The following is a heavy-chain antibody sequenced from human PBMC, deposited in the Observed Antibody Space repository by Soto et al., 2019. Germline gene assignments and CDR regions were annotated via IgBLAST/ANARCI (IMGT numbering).Heavy chain of an antibody. CDR3: ARHLEVRDAFDI. J-gene: IGHJ3*02. D-gene: IGHD3-10*01. V-gene: IGHV3-21*01. CDR2: ISSSGSYI. CDR1: GFTFSSYS. Sequence: PXESLRLSFAASGFTFSSYSMNGVGQAPGKGLKWVSSISSSGSYIYYADSVKGRFTISRDNAKNSLYLQMNSLRAEDTAVYYCARHLEVRDAFDIWGQGTVVTVSS.